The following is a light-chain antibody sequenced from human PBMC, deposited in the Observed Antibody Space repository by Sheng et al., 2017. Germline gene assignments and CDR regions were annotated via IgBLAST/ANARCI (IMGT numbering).Light chain of an antibody. CDR2: GAS. V-gene: IGKV3D-20*02. CDR1: QSVTDN. CDR3: QQRSDWPPFS. Sequence: ETVMTQSPATLSVSPGETVTLSCRASQSVTDNLAWYQQRRGQAPRLLIYGASSRATGIPDRFSGSGSGTDFTLTISRLEPEDFAVYYCQQRSDWPPFSLGQGTTLESK. J-gene: IGKJ2*03.